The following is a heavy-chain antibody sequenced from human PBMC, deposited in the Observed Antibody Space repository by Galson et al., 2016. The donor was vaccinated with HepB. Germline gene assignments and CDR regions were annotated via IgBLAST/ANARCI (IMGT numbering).Heavy chain of an antibody. CDR1: GFTFNSYG. Sequence: SLRLSCATSGFTFNSYGMHWVRQAPGKGLEWVAVISYDGSNKHYADSVKGRFTISRDSSKNTLYLQMNSLRVEDTAVYYCAKDLALFCSTTSCSPGDYWGQGSLITVSS. CDR2: ISYDGSNK. CDR3: AKDLALFCSTTSCSPGDY. J-gene: IGHJ4*02. D-gene: IGHD2-2*01. V-gene: IGHV3-30*18.